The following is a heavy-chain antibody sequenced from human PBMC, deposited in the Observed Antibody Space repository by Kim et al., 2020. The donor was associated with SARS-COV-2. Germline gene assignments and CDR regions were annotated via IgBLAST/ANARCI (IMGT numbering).Heavy chain of an antibody. CDR1: GYTFTSYA. CDR3: ARDWDIVVVVAATPTYYYYGMDV. D-gene: IGHD2-15*01. Sequence: ASVKVSCKASGYTFTSYAMNWVRQAPGQGLEWMGWINTNTGNPTYAQGFTGRFVFSLDTSVSTAYLQISSLKAEDTAVYYCARDWDIVVVVAATPTYYYYGMDVWGQGTTVTVSS. V-gene: IGHV7-4-1*02. J-gene: IGHJ6*02. CDR2: INTNTGNP.